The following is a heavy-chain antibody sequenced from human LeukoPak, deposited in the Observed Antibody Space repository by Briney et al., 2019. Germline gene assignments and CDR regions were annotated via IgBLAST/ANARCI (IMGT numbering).Heavy chain of an antibody. J-gene: IGHJ4*02. V-gene: IGHV3-23*01. CDR2: ISPSGDRT. D-gene: IGHD3-22*01. Sequence: GGSLRLSCAASGFTFSSYAMSWVRQAPGKGLEWVSFISPSGDRTSNADSVEGRFTISRNNTRNTLYLQMNSLRDEDTGVYYCAIMHGYYDGSGFWVQWGQGTLVTVSS. CDR1: GFTFSSYA. CDR3: AIMHGYYDGSGFWVQ.